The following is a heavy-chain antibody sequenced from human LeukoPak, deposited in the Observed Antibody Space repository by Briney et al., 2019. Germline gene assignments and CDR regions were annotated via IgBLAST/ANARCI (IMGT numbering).Heavy chain of an antibody. J-gene: IGHJ3*02. CDR3: ARDPMGYCSSTSCYPSAFDI. CDR2: INTNTGNP. D-gene: IGHD2-2*01. CDR1: GYTFTNYA. V-gene: IGHV7-4-1*02. Sequence: ASVKVSCKASGYTFTNYAMNWVRQAPGQGLEWMGWINTNTGNPTYAQDFTGRFVFSLDTSVSTAYQQISSLKADDTAVYYCARDPMGYCSSTSCYPSAFDIWGQGTMVTVSS.